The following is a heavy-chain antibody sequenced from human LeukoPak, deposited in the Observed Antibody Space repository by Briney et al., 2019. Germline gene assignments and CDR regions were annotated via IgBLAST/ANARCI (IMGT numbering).Heavy chain of an antibody. CDR1: GFTFSSYG. Sequence: GGSLRLSCAASGFTFSSYGMHWVRQAPGKGLEWVAFIRYDGSNKYYADSVKGRFTISRDNSKNTLYLQMNSLRAEDTAVYYCAKGFSIAARNPFDYWGQGTLVTVSS. CDR3: AKGFSIAARNPFDY. CDR2: IRYDGSNK. D-gene: IGHD6-6*01. J-gene: IGHJ4*02. V-gene: IGHV3-30*02.